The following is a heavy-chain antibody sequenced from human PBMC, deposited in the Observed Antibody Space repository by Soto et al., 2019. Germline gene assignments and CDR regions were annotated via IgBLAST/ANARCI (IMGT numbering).Heavy chain of an antibody. Sequence: EVQLLESGGGLVQPGGSLRLSCAASGFTFSSYDMHWVRQATGKGLEWVSAIGTAGDTYYPGSVKGRFTISRENAKNSLYLQMNSLRAEDTAVYYCAREVYCSGGSCGTNWFDLWGLGTLVTVSS. J-gene: IGHJ5*02. V-gene: IGHV3-13*01. CDR1: GFTFSSYD. CDR3: AREVYCSGGSCGTNWFDL. D-gene: IGHD2-15*01. CDR2: IGTAGDT.